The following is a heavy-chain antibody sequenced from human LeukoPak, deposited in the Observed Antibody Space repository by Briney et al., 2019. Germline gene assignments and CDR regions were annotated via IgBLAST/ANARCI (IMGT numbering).Heavy chain of an antibody. CDR2: IYTSGST. CDR3: AGLRLGELSLYFDY. Sequence: PSQSLSLTCTVSGGSISSGSYYWSSVRQPAGKGLGWIGRIYTSGSTNYNPSLKSRVTISVDTSKNQFSLKLSSVTAADTAVYYCAGLRLGELSLYFDYWGQGTLVTVSS. CDR1: GGSISSGSYY. D-gene: IGHD3-16*02. V-gene: IGHV4-61*02. J-gene: IGHJ4*02.